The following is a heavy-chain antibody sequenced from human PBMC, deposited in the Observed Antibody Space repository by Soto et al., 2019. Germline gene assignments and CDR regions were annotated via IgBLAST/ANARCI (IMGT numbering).Heavy chain of an antibody. D-gene: IGHD3-9*01. Sequence: QVQLVESGAEVKKPGSSVKVSCKASGGTFSSYAISWVRQAPGQGLEWMGGIIPIFGTANYAQKFQGRVTITAHESTSTAYMELSSLRSEDTAVYYCARAALRYFDWLSARRNYYGMDVWGQGTTVTVSS. CDR3: ARAALRYFDWLSARRNYYGMDV. V-gene: IGHV1-69*12. CDR1: GGTFSSYA. CDR2: IIPIFGTA. J-gene: IGHJ6*02.